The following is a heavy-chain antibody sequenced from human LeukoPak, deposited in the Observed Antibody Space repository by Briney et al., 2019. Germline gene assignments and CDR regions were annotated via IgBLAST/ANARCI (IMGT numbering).Heavy chain of an antibody. CDR1: GYTFTSYD. CDR3: ARGRVTMVRGAREYYFDY. J-gene: IGHJ4*02. D-gene: IGHD3-10*01. Sequence: GASVKVSCKASGYTFTSYDINWVRQATGQGLEWMGWMNPNSGNTGYAQKFQGRVTMTRNTSISTAYTELSSLRSADTAVYYCARGRVTMVRGAREYYFDYWGQGTLVTVSS. V-gene: IGHV1-8*01. CDR2: MNPNSGNT.